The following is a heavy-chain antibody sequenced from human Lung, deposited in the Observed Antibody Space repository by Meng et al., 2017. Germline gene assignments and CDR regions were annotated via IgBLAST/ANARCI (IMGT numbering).Heavy chain of an antibody. D-gene: IGHD4-11*01. CDR2: VNHSGST. J-gene: IGHJ4*02. Sequence: SETLSLTCVVSGGSFSDYYWSWIRQPPGKGLEWIGEVNHSGSTNYNPSLESRATISVDTYQNKHSLRLSAVTAADSAVYYCARGPTTMAHGFDYWGQGTLVTVSS. CDR3: ARGPTTMAHGFDY. CDR1: GGSFSDYY. V-gene: IGHV4-34*01.